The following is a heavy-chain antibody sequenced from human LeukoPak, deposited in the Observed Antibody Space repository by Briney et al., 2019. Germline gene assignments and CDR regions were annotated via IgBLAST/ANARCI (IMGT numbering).Heavy chain of an antibody. CDR1: GFTFDDFA. Sequence: GRSLRLSCAASGFTFDDFALHWVRHAPGKGLEWVSGISWNSGDIGYADSVKGRFTISRDNAKNSLYLQMNSLRAKDTALYYCAKLYGYSYGYVDFWGQGTLVTVSS. CDR2: ISWNSGDI. CDR3: AKLYGYSYGYVDF. D-gene: IGHD5-18*01. J-gene: IGHJ4*02. V-gene: IGHV3-9*01.